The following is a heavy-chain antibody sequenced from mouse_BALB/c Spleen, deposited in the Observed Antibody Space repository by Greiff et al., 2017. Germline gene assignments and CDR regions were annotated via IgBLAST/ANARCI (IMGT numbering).Heavy chain of an antibody. CDR1: GYTFTSYY. CDR2: INPSNGGT. V-gene: IGHV1S81*02. CDR3: TRGRNRPHYFDY. J-gene: IGHJ2*01. Sequence: VQLQQSGADLVKPGASVKLSCKASGYTFTSYYMYWVKQRPGQGLEWIGEINPSNGGTNFNEKFKSKATLTVDKSSSTAYMQLSSLTSEASAVYYCTRGRNRPHYFDYWGQGTTLTVSS. D-gene: IGHD2-14*01.